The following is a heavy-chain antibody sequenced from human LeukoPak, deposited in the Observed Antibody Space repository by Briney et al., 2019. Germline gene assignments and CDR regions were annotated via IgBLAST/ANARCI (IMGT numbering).Heavy chain of an antibody. Sequence: GGSLRLSCAASGITFSNYAMSWVRQAPGKGLEWVSAISGSGGSTYYADSVKGRFTISRDNAKNSLYLQMGSLRAEDMAVYYCARSPRLRFLEWTTYYFDYWGQGTLVTVSS. CDR1: GITFSNYA. CDR3: ARSPRLRFLEWTTYYFDY. CDR2: ISGSGGST. V-gene: IGHV3-23*01. D-gene: IGHD3-3*01. J-gene: IGHJ4*02.